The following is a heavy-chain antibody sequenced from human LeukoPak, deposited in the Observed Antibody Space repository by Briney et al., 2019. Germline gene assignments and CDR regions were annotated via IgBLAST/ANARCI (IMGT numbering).Heavy chain of an antibody. V-gene: IGHV5-51*01. Sequence: GESLKISCKGSGYSFTNYWIGWVRQLPGKGLEWMGIIYPGDSDTRYSPSFQGQVTISADKSISTAYLQWNSLKASDTAMYYCARHRRQWLLADYWGQETLVTVSS. J-gene: IGHJ4*02. D-gene: IGHD6-19*01. CDR1: GYSFTNYW. CDR2: IYPGDSDT. CDR3: ARHRRQWLLADY.